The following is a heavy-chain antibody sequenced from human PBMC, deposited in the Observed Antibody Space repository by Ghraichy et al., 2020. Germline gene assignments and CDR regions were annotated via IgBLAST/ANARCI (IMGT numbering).Heavy chain of an antibody. CDR2: ISGSGGST. D-gene: IGHD3-22*01. CDR3: AKVALVGGYDSSAIRDY. CDR1: GFTFSSYA. J-gene: IGHJ4*02. V-gene: IGHV3-23*01. Sequence: GGSLRLSCAASGFTFSSYAMSWVRQAPGKGLEWVSAISGSGGSTYYADSVKGRFTISRDNSKNTLYLQMNSLRAEDTAVYYCAKVALVGGYDSSAIRDYWGQGTLVTGSS.